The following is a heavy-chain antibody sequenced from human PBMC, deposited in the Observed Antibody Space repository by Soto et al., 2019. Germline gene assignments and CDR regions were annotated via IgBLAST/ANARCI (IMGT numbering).Heavy chain of an antibody. Sequence: ASVKVSCKASGYTFTSYDINWVRQATGQGLEWMGWMNPNSGNTGYAQKFQGRVTMTRNTSISTAYMELSSLRSEDTAVYYCARLGSHPRAFHIWGQATMVTVSS. CDR1: GYTFTSYD. J-gene: IGHJ3*02. CDR3: ARLGSHPRAFHI. V-gene: IGHV1-8*01. D-gene: IGHD3-10*01. CDR2: MNPNSGNT.